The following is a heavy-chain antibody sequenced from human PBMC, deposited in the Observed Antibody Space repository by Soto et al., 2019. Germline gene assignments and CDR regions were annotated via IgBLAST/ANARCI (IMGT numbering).Heavy chain of an antibody. CDR1: GGTFSSYA. J-gene: IGHJ3*02. D-gene: IGHD3-22*01. V-gene: IGHV1-69*13. Sequence: SVKVSCKASGGTFSSYAISWVRQAPGQGLEWMGGIIPIFGTANYAQKFQGRVTITADESTSTAYMELSSLRSEDTAVYYCARGGYYDSSGYYLTPSLGDDAFDIWGQGTMVTVSS. CDR2: IIPIFGTA. CDR3: ARGGYYDSSGYYLTPSLGDDAFDI.